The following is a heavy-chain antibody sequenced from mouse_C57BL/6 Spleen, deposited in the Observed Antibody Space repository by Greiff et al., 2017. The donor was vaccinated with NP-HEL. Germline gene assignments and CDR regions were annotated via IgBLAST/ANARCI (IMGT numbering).Heavy chain of an antibody. CDR2: INPNNGGT. D-gene: IGHD2-4*01. J-gene: IGHJ4*01. Sequence: VQLQQSGPELVKPGASVKISCKASGYTFTDYYMNWVKQSHGKSLEWIGDINPNNGGTSYNQKFKGKATLTVDKSSSTAYMELRSLTSEDSAVYYCARPGLRRGNYYAMDYWGQGTSVTVSS. CDR1: GYTFTDYY. V-gene: IGHV1-26*01. CDR3: ARPGLRRGNYYAMDY.